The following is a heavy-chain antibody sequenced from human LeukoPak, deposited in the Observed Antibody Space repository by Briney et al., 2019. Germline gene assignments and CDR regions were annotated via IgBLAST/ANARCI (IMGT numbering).Heavy chain of an antibody. D-gene: IGHD5-18*01. J-gene: IGHJ6*03. V-gene: IGHV4-34*01. CDR1: GFTFSNYA. CDR2: INHSGST. CDR3: ARTTEGGYTYDYFYYYYMDV. Sequence: GSLRLSCAASGFTFSNYAMNWVRQPPGKGLEWIGEINHSGSTNYNPSLKSRVTISVDTSKNQFSLKLSSVTAADTAVYYCARTTEGGYTYDYFYYYYMDVWGKGTTVTISS.